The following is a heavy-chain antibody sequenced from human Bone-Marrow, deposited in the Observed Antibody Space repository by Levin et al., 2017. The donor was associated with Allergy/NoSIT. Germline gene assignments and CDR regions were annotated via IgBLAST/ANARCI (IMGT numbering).Heavy chain of an antibody. J-gene: IGHJ3*02. CDR3: TMEANIVVLPAACDSFDI. CDR2: IRPIFGTA. V-gene: IGHV1-69*13. D-gene: IGHD2-2*01. Sequence: SVKVSCKASGGTFSSNALNWVRQAPGQGLEWMGGIRPIFGTADYAQKYQGRVSITADESTGTAYMELISLRAEDTAMYYCTMEANIVVLPAACDSFDIWGQGTMVTVSS. CDR1: GGTFSSNA.